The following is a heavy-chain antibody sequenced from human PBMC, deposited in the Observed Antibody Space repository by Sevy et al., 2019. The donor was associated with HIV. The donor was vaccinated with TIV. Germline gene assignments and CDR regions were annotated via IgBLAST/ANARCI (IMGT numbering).Heavy chain of an antibody. CDR2: TRNKANSYTT. D-gene: IGHD3-22*01. CDR3: ARARGNTYYYDSSGYYYDY. CDR1: GFTFSDHY. V-gene: IGHV3-72*01. Sequence: GGSLRLSCAASGFTFSDHYMDWVRQAPGKGLEWVGRTRNKANSYTTEYAASVKGRFTISREDSKNSLYLQMNSLKTEDTAVYYGARARGNTYYYDSSGYYYDYWGQGTLVTVSS. J-gene: IGHJ4*02.